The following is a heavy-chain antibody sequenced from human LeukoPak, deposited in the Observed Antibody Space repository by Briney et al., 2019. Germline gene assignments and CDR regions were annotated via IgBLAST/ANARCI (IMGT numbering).Heavy chain of an antibody. CDR3: ARDPGGITMVRGVTRFDY. D-gene: IGHD3-10*01. CDR1: GYTFTSYG. J-gene: IGHJ4*02. CDR2: ISAYNGNT. V-gene: IGHV1-18*01. Sequence: GASVKVSCKASGYTFTSYGISWVRQAPGQGLEWMGWISAYNGNTNYAQKLQGRVTMTTDTSTSTAYMELRSLRSDDTAVYYCARDPGGITMVRGVTRFDYWGQGTLVTVSS.